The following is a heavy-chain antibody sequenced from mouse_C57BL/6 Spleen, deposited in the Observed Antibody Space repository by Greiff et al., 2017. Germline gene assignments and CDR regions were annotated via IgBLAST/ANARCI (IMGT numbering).Heavy chain of an antibody. V-gene: IGHV1-7*01. CDR3: ARSSCGSSCDWYFDG. CDR2: INPSSGYT. J-gene: IGHJ1*03. Sequence: QVHVKQSGAELVKPGASVKLSCKASGYTFTSYWMHWVKQRPGQGLEWIGYINPSSGYTKYNQKFKDKATLTADKSSSTAYMQLSILTYEDSAVYYCARSSCGSSCDWYFDGWGTGTTVTVSS. D-gene: IGHD1-1*01. CDR1: GYTFTSYW.